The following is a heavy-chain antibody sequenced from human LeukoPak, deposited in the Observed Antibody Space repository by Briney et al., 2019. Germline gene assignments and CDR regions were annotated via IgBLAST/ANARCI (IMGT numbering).Heavy chain of an antibody. J-gene: IGHJ3*02. CDR2: ISSSSSYI. CDR1: GFTFSSYS. V-gene: IGHV3-21*01. Sequence: GGSLRLSCAASGFTFSSYSMNWVRQAPGKGLEWVSSISSSSSYIYYADSVKGRFTISRDNAKNSLYLQMNSLRAEDTAVYYCARDLSYCGSTSCPRAFDIWGQGTMVTVSS. D-gene: IGHD2-2*01. CDR3: ARDLSYCGSTSCPRAFDI.